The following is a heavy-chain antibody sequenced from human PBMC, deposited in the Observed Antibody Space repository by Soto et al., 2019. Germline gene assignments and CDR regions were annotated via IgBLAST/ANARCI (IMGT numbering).Heavy chain of an antibody. Sequence: PGESLKISCKASGYTFSTYWIGWVRQMPGKGLEWMGIIYPDDSDTRYSPSFQGQVPISADKSIGTAYLQWSSLKASDTAMYYCPRPDRVWSYGSDAFDLWGRGTMVTVSS. D-gene: IGHD3-16*02. V-gene: IGHV5-51*01. J-gene: IGHJ3*01. CDR2: IYPDDSDT. CDR1: GYTFSTYW. CDR3: PRPDRVWSYGSDAFDL.